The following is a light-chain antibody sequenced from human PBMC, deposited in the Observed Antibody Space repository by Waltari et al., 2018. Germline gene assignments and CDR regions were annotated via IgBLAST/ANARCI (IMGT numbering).Light chain of an antibody. Sequence: SYVLPQPSSVSVAPGKTARITCGGSNIGSRTVHWHQQKPGQAPVLVFYYDSDRPSGIPVRFSGSNSCNTATLTSSRVEVGDEADYYCQVWDSSSDHGVFGGGTKLTVL. V-gene: IGLV3-21*04. J-gene: IGLJ3*02. CDR1: NIGSRT. CDR2: YDS. CDR3: QVWDSSSDHGV.